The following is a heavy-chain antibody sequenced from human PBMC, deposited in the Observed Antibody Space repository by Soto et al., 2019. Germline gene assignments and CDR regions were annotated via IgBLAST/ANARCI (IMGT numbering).Heavy chain of an antibody. CDR1: GFTFSSYW. D-gene: IGHD6-6*01. CDR3: ARSIAARLNWFDP. Sequence: EVPLVESGGGLVQPGGSLRLSCAASGFTFSSYWMSWVRQAPGKGLEWVANIKQDGSEKYYVDSVKGRFTISRDNAKNSLYLQMNCLRAEDTAVYYCARSIAARLNWFDPWGQGTLVTVSS. J-gene: IGHJ5*02. CDR2: IKQDGSEK. V-gene: IGHV3-7*01.